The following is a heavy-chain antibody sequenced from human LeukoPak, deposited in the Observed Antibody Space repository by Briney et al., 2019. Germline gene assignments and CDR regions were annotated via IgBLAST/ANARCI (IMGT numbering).Heavy chain of an antibody. V-gene: IGHV1-2*06. CDR3: ARGEVGATNLVDY. CDR1: GYTFTGYY. J-gene: IGHJ4*02. CDR2: INPNSGGT. D-gene: IGHD1-26*01. Sequence: ASVKVSCKASGYTFTGYYMHWVRQAPGQGLEWMGRINPNSGGTNYAQKFQGRVTMTRDTSIRTAYMELSRLRSDDTAVYYCARGEVGATNLVDYWGQGTLVTVSS.